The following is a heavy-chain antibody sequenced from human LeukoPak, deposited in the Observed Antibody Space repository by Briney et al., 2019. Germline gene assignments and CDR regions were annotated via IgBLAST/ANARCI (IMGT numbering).Heavy chain of an antibody. CDR2: IYYSGST. J-gene: IGHJ4*02. CDR1: GGSTDSYY. V-gene: IGHV4-59*08. D-gene: IGHD1-26*01. CDR3: GRHGSYSREVFES. Sequence: SETLSLTCTVSGGSTDSYYWSWIRQPPGKGLEWIGYIYYSGSTNYNPSLNSRVTISIDTSKNQFSLKLTSVTAADTAVYYCGRHGSYSREVFESWGPGTLVTVSS.